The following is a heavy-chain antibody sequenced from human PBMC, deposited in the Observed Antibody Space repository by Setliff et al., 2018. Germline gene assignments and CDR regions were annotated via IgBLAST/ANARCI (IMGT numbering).Heavy chain of an antibody. CDR3: VRGPGPSVVVAIPFDH. CDR2: MSPVYGIA. Sequence: ASVKVSCKTSGYAFITFGMSWVRQAPGQGLEWMGWMSPVYGIANYARKFQGRVTPTADTSTTTAYLELASLRDDDTAVYYCVRGPGPSVVVAIPFDHWGQGSLVTVSS. CDR1: GYAFITFG. V-gene: IGHV1-18*01. D-gene: IGHD5-12*01. J-gene: IGHJ4*02.